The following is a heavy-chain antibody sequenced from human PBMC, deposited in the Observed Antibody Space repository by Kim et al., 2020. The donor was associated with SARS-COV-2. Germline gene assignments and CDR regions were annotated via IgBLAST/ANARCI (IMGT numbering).Heavy chain of an antibody. CDR3: ARASLEYYYDSSGSLGVDY. J-gene: IGHJ4*02. CDR2: ISSSGSTI. CDR1: GFTFSDYY. V-gene: IGHV3-11*01. D-gene: IGHD3-22*01. Sequence: GGSLRLSCAASGFTFSDYYMSWIRQAPGKGLEWVSYISSSGSTIYYADSVKGRFTISRDNAKNSLYLQMNSLRAEDTAVYYCARASLEYYYDSSGSLGVDYWGQGPLVTVSS.